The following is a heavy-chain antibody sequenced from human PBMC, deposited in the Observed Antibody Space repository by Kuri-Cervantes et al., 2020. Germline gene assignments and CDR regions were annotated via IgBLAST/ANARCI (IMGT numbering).Heavy chain of an antibody. D-gene: IGHD2-2*01. Sequence: GGSLRLSCAASGFSFDDYAMHWVRQAPGKGLEWVSGIRWKSGSIDYADSMKVRFTISRDNSKNTLYLQMNSLRAEDTAVYYCASGDNLRLYCSSTSCYGAEYFQHWGQGTLVTVSS. CDR3: ASGDNLRLYCSSTSCYGAEYFQH. CDR1: GFSFDDYA. CDR2: IRWKSGSI. V-gene: IGHV3-9*01. J-gene: IGHJ1*01.